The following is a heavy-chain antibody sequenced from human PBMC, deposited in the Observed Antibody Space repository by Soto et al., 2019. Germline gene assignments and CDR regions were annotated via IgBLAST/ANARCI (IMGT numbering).Heavy chain of an antibody. Sequence: QVQLVESGGGVVQPGRSLRLSCAASGFTFSSYGMHWVRQAPGKGLEWVAVIWYDGSNKYYADSVKGRVTISRDNSKNTLYLQMNSLRAEDTAVYYCAREKMHYDILTGYFGSNTFDYWGQGTLVTVSS. CDR1: GFTFSSYG. CDR2: IWYDGSNK. J-gene: IGHJ4*02. CDR3: AREKMHYDILTGYFGSNTFDY. D-gene: IGHD3-9*01. V-gene: IGHV3-33*01.